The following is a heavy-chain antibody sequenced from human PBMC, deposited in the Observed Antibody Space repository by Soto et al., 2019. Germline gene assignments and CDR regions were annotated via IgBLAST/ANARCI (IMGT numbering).Heavy chain of an antibody. V-gene: IGHV1-3*05. J-gene: IGHJ4*02. CDR1: GYTFTSYA. CDR3: ARSSGIAVADY. D-gene: IGHD6-19*01. Sequence: QVQLVQSGAEEKKPGASVKVSCKASGYTFTSYAMHWVRQAPGQRLEWLGWINAGNGNTKYSQKFQGRVTITRDTSASTAYMELSSLRSEDTAVYYCARSSGIAVADYWGQGTLVTVSS. CDR2: INAGNGNT.